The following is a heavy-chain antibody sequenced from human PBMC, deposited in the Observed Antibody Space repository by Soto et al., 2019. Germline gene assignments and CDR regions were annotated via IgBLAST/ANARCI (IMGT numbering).Heavy chain of an antibody. V-gene: IGHV1-69*13. CDR2: IIPIFGTA. CDR1: GCTFSSYA. J-gene: IGHJ4*02. Sequence: SVKVSCKASGCTFSSYAISWVRQAPGQGLEWMGGIIPIFGTANYAQKFQGRVTITADESTSTAYMELSSLRSEDTAVYYCAREAPGYCSGGSCYAYYFDYWGQGTLVTVSS. CDR3: AREAPGYCSGGSCYAYYFDY. D-gene: IGHD2-15*01.